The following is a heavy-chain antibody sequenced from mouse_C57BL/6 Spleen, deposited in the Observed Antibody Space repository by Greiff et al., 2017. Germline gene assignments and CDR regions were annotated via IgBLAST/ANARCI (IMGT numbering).Heavy chain of an antibody. CDR2: IDPANGNT. CDR3: ARASGISYYYAMDY. CDR1: GFNIKNTY. J-gene: IGHJ4*01. Sequence: EVKLQESVAELVRPGASVKLSCTASGFNIKNTYMHWVKQRPEQGLEWIGRIDPANGNTKYAPKFQGKATITADTSSNTAYLQLSSLTSEDTAIYYGARASGISYYYAMDYWGQGTSVTVSS. V-gene: IGHV14-3*01. D-gene: IGHD1-3*01.